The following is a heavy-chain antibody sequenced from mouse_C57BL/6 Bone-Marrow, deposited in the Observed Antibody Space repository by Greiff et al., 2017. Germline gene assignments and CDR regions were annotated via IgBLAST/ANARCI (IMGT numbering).Heavy chain of an antibody. V-gene: IGHV3-6*01. CDR2: ISYDGSN. CDR1: GYSITSGYY. D-gene: IGHD3-2*02. J-gene: IGHJ2*01. CDR3: ARGDSSGYLDY. Sequence: EVKLQESGPGLVKPSQSLSLTCSVTGYSITSGYYWNWIRQFPGNKLEWMGYISYDGSNNYNPSLKNRISITRDTSKNQFFLKLNSVTTEDTATYYCARGDSSGYLDYWGQGTTLTVSS.